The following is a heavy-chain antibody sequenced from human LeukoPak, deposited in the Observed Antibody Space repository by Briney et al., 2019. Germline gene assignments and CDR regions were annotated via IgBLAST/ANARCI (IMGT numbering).Heavy chain of an antibody. CDR1: GYTLTELS. J-gene: IGHJ5*02. Sequence: GASVKVSCKVSGYTLTELSMHWVRQAPGKGLEWMGGFDPEDGETIYAQKFQGRVTMTRDTSTSTVYMELSSLRSEDTAVYYCARYAAAGTFWFDPWGQGTLVTVSS. CDR3: ARYAAAGTFWFDP. CDR2: FDPEDGET. D-gene: IGHD6-13*01. V-gene: IGHV1-24*01.